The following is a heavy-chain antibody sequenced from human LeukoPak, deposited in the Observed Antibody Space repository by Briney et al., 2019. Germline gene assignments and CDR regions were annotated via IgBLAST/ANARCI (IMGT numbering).Heavy chain of an antibody. CDR2: IYYSGST. CDR3: ATLGGNGYYYMDV. J-gene: IGHJ6*03. CDR1: GGSISSYY. D-gene: IGHD1-1*01. V-gene: IGHV4-59*01. Sequence: SETLSLTCTVSGGSISSYYWSWIRQPPGKGLEWIGYIYYSGSTNYNPSLKSRVTISVDASKNQFSLKLSSVTAADTAVYYCATLGGNGYYYMDVWGKGTTVTISS.